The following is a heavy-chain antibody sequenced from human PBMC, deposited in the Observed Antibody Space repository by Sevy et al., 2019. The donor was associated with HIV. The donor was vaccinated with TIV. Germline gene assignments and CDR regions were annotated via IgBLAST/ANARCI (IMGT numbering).Heavy chain of an antibody. Sequence: GGSLRLSCAASGFTFSSYAMHWVRQAPGKGLEWVAVISYDGSNKYYADSVKGRFTISRDNSKNTLYLQMNSLRAEDTAVYYCARDDVGGSSTSCYGFDYWGQGTLVTVSS. CDR2: ISYDGSNK. J-gene: IGHJ4*02. CDR1: GFTFSSYA. D-gene: IGHD2-2*01. V-gene: IGHV3-30-3*01. CDR3: ARDDVGGSSTSCYGFDY.